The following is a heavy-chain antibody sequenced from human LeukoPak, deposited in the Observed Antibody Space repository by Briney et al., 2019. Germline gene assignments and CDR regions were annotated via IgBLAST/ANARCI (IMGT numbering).Heavy chain of an antibody. D-gene: IGHD2-15*01. Sequence: GGSLRLSCAASGFTFSSYWMHWVRQAPGKGLVWVSRINSDGSTTNYADSVKGRFTISRDNAENPLYLQMNSLRVEGTAVYYCTRRVSATRWFDPWGQGTLVTVSS. J-gene: IGHJ5*02. V-gene: IGHV3-74*01. CDR1: GFTFSSYW. CDR3: TRRVSATRWFDP. CDR2: INSDGSTT.